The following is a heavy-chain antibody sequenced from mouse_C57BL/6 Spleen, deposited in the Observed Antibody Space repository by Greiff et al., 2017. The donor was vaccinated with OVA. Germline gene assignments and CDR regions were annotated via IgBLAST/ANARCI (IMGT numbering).Heavy chain of an antibody. D-gene: IGHD2-3*01. Sequence: EVKVEESGPGLVKPSQSLSLTCSVSGYSITSGYYWYWNRQSPGNQLEWVGYISYDGSTNYNPSLKNRISITRDTSKNQFFLKLNSMTTDDTATYYYARGPHVVYYVAMDYWGQGTSVTVSS. CDR1: GYSITSGYY. V-gene: IGHV3-6*01. J-gene: IGHJ4*01. CDR3: ARGPHVVYYVAMDY. CDR2: ISYDGST.